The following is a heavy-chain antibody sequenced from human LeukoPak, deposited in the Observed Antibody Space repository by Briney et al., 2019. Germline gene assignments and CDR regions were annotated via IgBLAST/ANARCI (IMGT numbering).Heavy chain of an antibody. V-gene: IGHV3-7*02. J-gene: IGHJ4*02. CDR2: INKDGSEK. D-gene: IGHD6-19*01. Sequence: GGSLRLSCAASGFTFSSYWMTWVRQAPGKGLEWVGNINKDGSEKYYVDSVKGRFTISRDNAKNSLYLQMNSLRDEDTAVYYCARVLTDSRGWYHFDYWGQGTLVTVSS. CDR3: ARVLTDSRGWYHFDY. CDR1: GFTFSSYW.